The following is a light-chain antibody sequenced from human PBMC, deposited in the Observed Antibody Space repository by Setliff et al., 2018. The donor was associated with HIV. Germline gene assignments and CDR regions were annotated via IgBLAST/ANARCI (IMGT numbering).Light chain of an antibody. CDR1: SSDIGAFDF. J-gene: IGLJ1*01. V-gene: IGLV2-14*03. Sequence: QSALTQPASVSGSPGQSITVSCTGTSSDIGAFDFVSWYRQHPGKAPELMIYDVTNRPSGVSHRFSGSKSGNTASLTISGLQAEDEADYYCASYANGDVFIFGSGTKVTVL. CDR3: ASYANGDVFI. CDR2: DVT.